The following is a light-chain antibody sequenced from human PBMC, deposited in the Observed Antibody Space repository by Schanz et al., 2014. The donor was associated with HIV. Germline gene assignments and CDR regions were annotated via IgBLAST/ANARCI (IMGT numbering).Light chain of an antibody. Sequence: EIVLTQSPGTLSLSPGERATLSCRASQSVNSNFLGWYQQKPGQAPRLVIFGASNRASGIPDRFSGSESGTDFTLTISRVEPEDYAVYYCQQYGSSPWTFGLGTRVQSK. CDR2: GAS. CDR3: QQYGSSPWT. CDR1: QSVNSNF. J-gene: IGKJ1*01. V-gene: IGKV3-20*01.